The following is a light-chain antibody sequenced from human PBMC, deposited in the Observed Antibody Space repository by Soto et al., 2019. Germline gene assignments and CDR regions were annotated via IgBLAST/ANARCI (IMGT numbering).Light chain of an antibody. Sequence: DIQMTQSPSTLSASVGDRVTITCRASQSISSWWAWYQQKPGKAPNLLIYKASSLESGVPSRFSGSGSATEFTLTISSLQPDDFATYYCQQYNSYSPTFGQGTKVEIK. CDR1: QSISSW. J-gene: IGKJ1*01. V-gene: IGKV1-5*03. CDR3: QQYNSYSPT. CDR2: KAS.